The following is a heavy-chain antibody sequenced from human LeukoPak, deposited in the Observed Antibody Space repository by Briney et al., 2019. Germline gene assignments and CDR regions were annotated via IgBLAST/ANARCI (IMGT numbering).Heavy chain of an antibody. J-gene: IGHJ5*02. D-gene: IGHD3-10*01. CDR1: GYTFTSYG. V-gene: IGHV1-18*01. CDR3: AREGSYGSGSYFSYNWFDP. Sequence: ASVKVSCKASGYTFTSYGISWVRQAPGQGLEWMGWISAYNGNTNYAQKLQGRVTITADESTSTAYMELSSLRSEDTAVYYCAREGSYGSGSYFSYNWFDPWGQGTLVTVSS. CDR2: ISAYNGNT.